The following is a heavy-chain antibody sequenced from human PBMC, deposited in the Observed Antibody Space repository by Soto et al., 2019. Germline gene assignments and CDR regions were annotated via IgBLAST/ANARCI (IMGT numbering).Heavy chain of an antibody. D-gene: IGHD6-19*01. Sequence: SETLSLTCTVSGGSISSRSYYWGWIRQPPGKGLEWIGSIYYSGSTYYNPSLKSRVTISVDTSKNQFSLKLSSVTAADTAVYYFARHIAVAGNFLDYWGQGTLVTVSS. CDR2: IYYSGST. CDR3: ARHIAVAGNFLDY. V-gene: IGHV4-39*01. J-gene: IGHJ4*02. CDR1: GGSISSRSYY.